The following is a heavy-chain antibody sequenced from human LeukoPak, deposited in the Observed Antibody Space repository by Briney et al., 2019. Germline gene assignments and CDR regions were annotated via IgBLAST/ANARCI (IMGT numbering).Heavy chain of an antibody. V-gene: IGHV4-59*12. Sequence: SETLSLTCTVSGGSISSYSWSWIRQPPGRGLEWIGYIYYSGSTTYNPSLKTRLTMSLDTSKNQFSLKLNSVTAADTAVHYCAGDYGSGSYRFDYWGQGTLVTVSS. CDR1: GGSISSYS. D-gene: IGHD3-10*01. J-gene: IGHJ4*02. CDR3: AGDYGSGSYRFDY. CDR2: IYYSGST.